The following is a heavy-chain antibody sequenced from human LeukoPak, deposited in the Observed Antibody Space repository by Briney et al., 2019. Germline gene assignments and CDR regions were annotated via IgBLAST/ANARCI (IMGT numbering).Heavy chain of an antibody. CDR1: GGSFSSSDYY. Sequence: PSETLSLTCTVSGGSFSSSDYYWGWIRQPPGKGLEWIGSIYYSGTTYYNPSLKSRVTISVDTSKKQFSLKLRSVTAADTAVYYCVRESRGWYEDSWGQGTLVTVSS. J-gene: IGHJ5*01. CDR2: IYYSGTT. D-gene: IGHD6-19*01. V-gene: IGHV4-39*02. CDR3: VRESRGWYEDS.